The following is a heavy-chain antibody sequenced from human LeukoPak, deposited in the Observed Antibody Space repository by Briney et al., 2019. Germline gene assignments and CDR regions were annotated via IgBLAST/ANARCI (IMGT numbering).Heavy chain of an antibody. CDR2: INPNSGAT. CDR3: ARGKKVMREPFDY. D-gene: IGHD1-26*01. J-gene: IGHJ4*02. Sequence: GASVKVSCKASGYTFTGYYMHWVRQAPGQGLKWMGWINPNSGATHYAQSFQARVTMTRDTSIASSYMELTGLESDDTAVYYCARGKKVMREPFDYWGQGTLVTVSS. V-gene: IGHV1-2*02. CDR1: GYTFTGYY.